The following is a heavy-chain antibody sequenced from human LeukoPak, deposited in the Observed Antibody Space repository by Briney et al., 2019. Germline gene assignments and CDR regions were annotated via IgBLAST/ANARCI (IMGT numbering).Heavy chain of an antibody. Sequence: SETLSLTCTVSGGSISSSSYYWGWIRQPPGKGLEWIGSIYYSGSTYYNPPLKSRVTISVDTSKNQFSLKLSSVTAADTAVYYCARRRRFLEWLAPFDYWGQGTLVTVSS. D-gene: IGHD3-3*01. V-gene: IGHV4-39*01. CDR3: ARRRRFLEWLAPFDY. J-gene: IGHJ4*02. CDR1: GGSISSSSYY. CDR2: IYYSGST.